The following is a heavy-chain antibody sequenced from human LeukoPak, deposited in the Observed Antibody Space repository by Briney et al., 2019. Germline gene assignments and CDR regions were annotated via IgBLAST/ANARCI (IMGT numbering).Heavy chain of an antibody. Sequence: GGSLRLSCAASGFTFSSYGMHWVRQAPGKGLEWVAVIWYDGSNKYYADSVKGRFTISRDNSKNTLYLQMNSLRAEDTAVCYCARDSSQLYYGSGNFDPWGQGTLVTVSS. CDR3: ARDSSQLYYGSGNFDP. CDR2: IWYDGSNK. J-gene: IGHJ5*02. CDR1: GFTFSSYG. D-gene: IGHD3-10*01. V-gene: IGHV3-33*01.